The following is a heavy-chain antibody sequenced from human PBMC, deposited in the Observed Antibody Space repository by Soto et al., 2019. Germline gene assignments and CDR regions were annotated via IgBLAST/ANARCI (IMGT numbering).Heavy chain of an antibody. CDR3: ARHLNMYYYGLGSYYSVSPYGMDI. Sequence: ASVKVSCKASGYSFTSYWIGWVLQMPGKGLEWMGIIYPGDSDTRYSPSFQGQVTISADKSISTAYLQWSSLKASDTAMYYCARHLNMYYYGLGSYYSVSPYGMDIWGQGTTVTESS. CDR1: GYSFTSYW. J-gene: IGHJ6*02. D-gene: IGHD3-10*01. V-gene: IGHV5-51*01. CDR2: IYPGDSDT.